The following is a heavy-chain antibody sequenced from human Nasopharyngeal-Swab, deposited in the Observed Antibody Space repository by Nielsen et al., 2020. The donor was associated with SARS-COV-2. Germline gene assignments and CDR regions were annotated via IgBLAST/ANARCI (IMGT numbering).Heavy chain of an antibody. V-gene: IGHV4-30-4*01. J-gene: IGHJ6*02. D-gene: IGHD6-19*01. CDR2: IYYSGST. Sequence: IRQPPGKGLAWIGYIYYSGSTYYNPSLKSRVTISVDTSKNQFSLKLSSVTAADTAVYYCARDSGVAGTKYYYYGMDVWGQGTTVTVSS. CDR3: ARDSGVAGTKYYYYGMDV.